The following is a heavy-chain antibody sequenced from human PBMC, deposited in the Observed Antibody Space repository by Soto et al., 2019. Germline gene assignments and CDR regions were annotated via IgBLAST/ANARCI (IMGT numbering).Heavy chain of an antibody. V-gene: IGHV3-11*01. Sequence: GGSLRLSCGASGFTFSDDYMSWIRQAPGKGLGWVSYISSSGGTIYYADSVKGRFTISRDNAKSSLFLQMNSLRADDTAVYYCARASSPRDPWLDYWGQGTLVTVSS. CDR3: ARASSPRDPWLDY. CDR2: ISSSGGTI. CDR1: GFTFSDDY. D-gene: IGHD5-18*01. J-gene: IGHJ4*02.